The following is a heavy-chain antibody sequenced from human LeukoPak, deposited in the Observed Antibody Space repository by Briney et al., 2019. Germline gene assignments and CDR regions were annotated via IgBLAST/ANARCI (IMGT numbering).Heavy chain of an antibody. Sequence: SETLSLTCVVYGESFSGYYWTWIRQPPGKGLEWIGEIIDTGSTKYNSSLKSRVTISVDTSKNEFSLKLSSVTAADTAVYYCARSHGSGSYYNGYFDYWGQGTLVTVSS. V-gene: IGHV4-34*12. J-gene: IGHJ4*02. CDR1: GESFSGYY. D-gene: IGHD3-10*01. CDR3: ARSHGSGSYYNGYFDY. CDR2: IIDTGST.